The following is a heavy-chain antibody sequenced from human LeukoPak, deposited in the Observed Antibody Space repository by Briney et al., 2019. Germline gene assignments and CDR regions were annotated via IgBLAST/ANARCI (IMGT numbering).Heavy chain of an antibody. V-gene: IGHV4-59*01. D-gene: IGHD2-2*01. Sequence: SETLSLTCTVSGGSISSYYWSWIRQPPGKGLEWIGYIYYSGSTNYTPSLKSRVTISVDTSNNHFSLKLISVAAADTAVYYCARDDIVVVPAANLHEYYYYYMDVWGKGTTVTVSS. CDR3: ARDDIVVVPAANLHEYYYYYMDV. CDR1: GGSISSYY. J-gene: IGHJ6*03. CDR2: IYYSGST.